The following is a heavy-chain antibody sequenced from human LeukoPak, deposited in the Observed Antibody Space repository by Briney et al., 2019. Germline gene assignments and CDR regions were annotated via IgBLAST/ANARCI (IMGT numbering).Heavy chain of an antibody. CDR3: ARGSSGWWNDY. Sequence: GGSLRLSCAASGFTFDDYAMHWVRQAPGKGLEWVSGISWNSGSIGYADSVKGRFTISRDNAKNSLYLQMNSLRAEDTAVYYCARGSSGWWNDYWGQGTLVTVSS. CDR2: ISWNSGSI. V-gene: IGHV3-9*01. CDR1: GFTFDDYA. D-gene: IGHD6-19*01. J-gene: IGHJ4*02.